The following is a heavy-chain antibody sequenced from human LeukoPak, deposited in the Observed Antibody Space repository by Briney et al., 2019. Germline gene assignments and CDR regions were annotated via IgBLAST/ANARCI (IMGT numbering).Heavy chain of an antibody. CDR2: IKQDGSEK. J-gene: IGHJ5*02. V-gene: IGHV3-7*01. CDR1: GFTFSSYW. D-gene: IGHD3-3*01. CDR3: ARDLVDYDFWSGPS. Sequence: GGSLRLSCAASGFTFSSYWMSWVRQAPGKGREGVANIKQDGSEKYYVDSVKGRFTISRDNAKNSLYLQMSSLRAEDTAVYYCARDLVDYDFWSGPSWGQGTLVTVSS.